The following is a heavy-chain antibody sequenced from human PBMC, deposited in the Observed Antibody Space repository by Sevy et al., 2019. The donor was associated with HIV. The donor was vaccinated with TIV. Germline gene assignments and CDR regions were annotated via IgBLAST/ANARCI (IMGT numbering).Heavy chain of an antibody. CDR1: GFTFTTYA. J-gene: IGHJ4*02. CDR3: VKARFVGSGWAENFDY. CDR2: ITGSGGAS. V-gene: IGHV3-23*01. Sequence: GGSLRLSCAASGFTFTTYAMTWVRQGPRKGLEWVSSITGSGGASYYADSVKGRFTTSRDSSRNIVTLQMNGLRVEDTAVYYCVKARFVGSGWAENFDYWGQGAMVTVSS. D-gene: IGHD6-25*01.